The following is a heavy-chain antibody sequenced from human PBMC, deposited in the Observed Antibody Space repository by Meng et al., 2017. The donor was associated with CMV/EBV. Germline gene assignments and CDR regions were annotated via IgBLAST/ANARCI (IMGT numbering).Heavy chain of an antibody. CDR1: EYTFTGYY. D-gene: IGHD6-13*01. CDR2: INPNSGGT. V-gene: IGHV1-2*02. J-gene: IGHJ6*02. CDR3: AKEGAAAGLTNYYYGMDV. Sequence: ASVKVSCKASEYTFTGYYMHWVRQAPGQGLEWMGWINPNSGGTNYAQKFQGRVTMTRDTSISTAYMELSRLRSDDTAVYYCAKEGAAAGLTNYYYGMDVWGQGTTVTVSS.